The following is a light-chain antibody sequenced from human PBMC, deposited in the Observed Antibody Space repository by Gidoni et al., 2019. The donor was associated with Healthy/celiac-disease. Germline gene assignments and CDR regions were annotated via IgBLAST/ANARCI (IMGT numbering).Light chain of an antibody. J-gene: IGKJ2*01. Sequence: DIQMTPSPSSLSASVGDRVTITCRASQSISSYLNWYQQKPGKAPKLLIYAASSLQSGVPSRFSGSGSGTDFTLTIISLQPEDVATDYCQQSYSTLTYTFGQGTKLEIK. V-gene: IGKV1-39*01. CDR2: AAS. CDR1: QSISSY. CDR3: QQSYSTLTYT.